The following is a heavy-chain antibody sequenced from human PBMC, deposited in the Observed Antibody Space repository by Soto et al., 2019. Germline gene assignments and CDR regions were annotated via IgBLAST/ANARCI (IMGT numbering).Heavy chain of an antibody. CDR1: GYTFTDYS. CDR3: ARAGNCTSTTCFSGWLDP. CDR2: INTDNGKT. V-gene: IGHV1-3*04. D-gene: IGHD2-2*01. J-gene: IGHJ5*02. Sequence: ASVKVSCKASGYTFTDYSMHWVRKEPGQRIEWMGWINTDNGKTRRSQTFQGRLTLTTDTSANTAYMQLSRLTDEDTSVYYCARAGNCTSTTCFSGWLDPWGQGTLVTVSS.